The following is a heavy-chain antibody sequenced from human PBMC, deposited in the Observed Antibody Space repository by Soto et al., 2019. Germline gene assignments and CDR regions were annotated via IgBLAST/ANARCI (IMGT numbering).Heavy chain of an antibody. V-gene: IGHV3-15*01. CDR2: IKGKADGETK. J-gene: IGHJ5*02. D-gene: IGHD2-15*01. Sequence: GGSLRLSCAASGFTFSHAWMSWVRQAPGKGLEWVGRIKGKADGETKDYGAPVRGRFTISRDDAKDTLYLQMNSLRIEDTAVYYCCVVKRLDQYSTSGYWFDPWGPGTLVTVSS. CDR3: CVVKRLDQYSTSGYWFDP. CDR1: GFTFSHAW.